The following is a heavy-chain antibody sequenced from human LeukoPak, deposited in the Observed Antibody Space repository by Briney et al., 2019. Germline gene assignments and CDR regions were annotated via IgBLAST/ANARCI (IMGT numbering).Heavy chain of an antibody. J-gene: IGHJ3*02. CDR3: ARGGYYDILTGYETVDAFDI. CDR1: GYTFTRYA. Sequence: GASVKVSCKASGYTFTRYAITWVRQAPGQGPEWMGRISAYNGNTNYAQKLQGRVTMTTDTSTSTAYMELRSLRSDDTAVYYCARGGYYDILTGYETVDAFDIWGQGTMVTVSS. CDR2: ISAYNGNT. D-gene: IGHD3-9*01. V-gene: IGHV1-18*01.